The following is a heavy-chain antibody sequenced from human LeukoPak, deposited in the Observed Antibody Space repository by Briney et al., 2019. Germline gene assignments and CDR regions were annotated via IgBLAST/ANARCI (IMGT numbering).Heavy chain of an antibody. D-gene: IGHD3-10*01. CDR1: GFTFSSYA. CDR3: ASPKGITMVRGVITKAPFDY. J-gene: IGHJ4*02. V-gene: IGHV3-30*04. CDR2: ISYDGSNK. Sequence: GGSLRLSCAASGFTFSSYAMHWVRQAPGKGLEWVAAISYDGSNKYYADPVKGRFTISRDNSKNTLYLQMNSLRAEDTAVYYCASPKGITMVRGVITKAPFDYWGQGTLVTVSS.